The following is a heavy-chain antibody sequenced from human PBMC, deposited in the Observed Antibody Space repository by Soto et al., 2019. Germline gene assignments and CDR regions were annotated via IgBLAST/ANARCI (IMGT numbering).Heavy chain of an antibody. J-gene: IGHJ5*01. D-gene: IGHD6-6*01. V-gene: IGHV3-23*01. CDR3: AKVPSRSPGNWLDS. Sequence: EVQLLESGGGLVQPGGSLRLSCVASGFTFSSYAMSWLRQAPGKELEWVSGISSGGVAHYVDSVKGRFTISRENSKITLFLEITSLRAEDPATYFGAKVPSRSPGNWLDSWGQGSVVKVSS. CDR1: GFTFSSYA. CDR2: ISSGGVA.